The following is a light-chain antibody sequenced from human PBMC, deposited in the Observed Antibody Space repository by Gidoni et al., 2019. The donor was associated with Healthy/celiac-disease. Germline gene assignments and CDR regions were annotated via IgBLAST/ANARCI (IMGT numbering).Light chain of an antibody. CDR2: AAS. V-gene: IGKV1-39*01. J-gene: IGKJ2*02. Sequence: DLQLTPSPSSLSASVGDRVTITCRASQSISSYLNWYQQKPGKAPKLLIYAASRLQSGVPSRFSGRGSGTDLTLTISSMQPEEFATYYFQKSYSTPGTFGQGTKLEIK. CDR3: QKSYSTPGT. CDR1: QSISSY.